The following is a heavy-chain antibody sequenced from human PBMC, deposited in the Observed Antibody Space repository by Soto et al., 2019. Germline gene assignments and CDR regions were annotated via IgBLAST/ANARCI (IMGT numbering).Heavy chain of an antibody. D-gene: IGHD3-16*01. CDR1: GVTFANAW. J-gene: IGHJ4*02. V-gene: IGHV3-15*01. CDR3: TTDSGGRPDY. Sequence: EVQLVESGGDFMKPGGSLRLSCAASGVTFANAWMTWVRQAPGKGPEWVGRIKNKAAGGTIDYAAPVKGRFTISRDNSKSRLILQMNSLKTEDTAVYYCTTDSGGRPDYWGQGTLVTVSS. CDR2: IKNKAAGGTI.